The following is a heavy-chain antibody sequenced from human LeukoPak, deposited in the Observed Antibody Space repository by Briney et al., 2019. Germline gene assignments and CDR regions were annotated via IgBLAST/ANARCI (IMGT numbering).Heavy chain of an antibody. CDR3: TTVYY. CDR2: IQSKADGGTP. Sequence: PGGSLRLSCAARGFTFSDTWMSWVRHTPGQGLEWVGRIQSKADGGTPAYAVPVKGRFIISRDDSKNTVYLQMDSLKIEATGVYYCTTVYYWGQGTVVTVAS. J-gene: IGHJ4*02. CDR1: GFTFSDTW. V-gene: IGHV3-15*01.